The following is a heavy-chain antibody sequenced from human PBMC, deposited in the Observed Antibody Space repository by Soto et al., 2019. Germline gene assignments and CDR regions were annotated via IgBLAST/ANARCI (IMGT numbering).Heavy chain of an antibody. V-gene: IGHV3-23*01. D-gene: IGHD1-26*01. CDR1: GFTFSTYG. CDR2: ITNSASTM. CDR3: VKNVGGAIKYNWFAS. Sequence: GGSLRLSCAASGFTFSTYGMSWVRQAPGKGLEWVSGITNSASTMDFADSVKGRFAISRDNFKNMLYLQMNSLRAEDTAVYYCVKNVGGAIKYNWFASWGQGTLVTVSS. J-gene: IGHJ5*01.